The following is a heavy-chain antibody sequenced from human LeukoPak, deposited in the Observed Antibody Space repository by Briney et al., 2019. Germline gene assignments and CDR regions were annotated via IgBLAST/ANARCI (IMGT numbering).Heavy chain of an antibody. Sequence: GGSLRLSCAASGFTFSSYEMNWVRQAPGKGLEWVSYISSSGSTKYYADSVKGRFTISRDNAKNSLYLQMNSLRAEDTAVYYCARDRGSRYYFDYWGQGTLVTVSS. D-gene: IGHD1-26*01. J-gene: IGHJ4*02. V-gene: IGHV3-48*03. CDR1: GFTFSSYE. CDR3: ARDRGSRYYFDY. CDR2: ISSSGSTK.